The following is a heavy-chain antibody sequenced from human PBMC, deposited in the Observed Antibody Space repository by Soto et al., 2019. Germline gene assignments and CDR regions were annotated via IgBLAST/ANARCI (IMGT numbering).Heavy chain of an antibody. J-gene: IGHJ4*02. Sequence: GGSLRLSCAASGFTFNNYAMSWVRQTPGKGLEWVSGISGSDGYIYYADSVKGRFTISRDNSRNTLWLQMNSLRVEDTAVYYCAKGRINHCGANLCPDYWGQGTLVTVSS. D-gene: IGHD2-21*01. V-gene: IGHV3-23*01. CDR2: ISGSDGYI. CDR3: AKGRINHCGANLCPDY. CDR1: GFTFNNYA.